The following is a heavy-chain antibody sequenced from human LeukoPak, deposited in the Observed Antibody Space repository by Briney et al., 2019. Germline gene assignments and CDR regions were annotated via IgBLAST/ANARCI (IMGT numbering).Heavy chain of an antibody. CDR3: AKDAGYYNSGSYFDY. CDR1: GFTFSSYG. Sequence: GGSLRLSCAASGFTFSSYGMHWVRQAPGKGLEWVAFIRYDGSNKYYADSVKGRFTTSRDNSKNTLYLQMNSLRAEDTAVYYCAKDAGYYNSGSYFDYWGQGTLVTVSS. CDR2: IRYDGSNK. V-gene: IGHV3-30*02. D-gene: IGHD3-10*01. J-gene: IGHJ4*02.